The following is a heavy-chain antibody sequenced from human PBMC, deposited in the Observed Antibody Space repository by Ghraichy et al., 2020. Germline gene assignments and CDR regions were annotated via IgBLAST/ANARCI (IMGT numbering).Heavy chain of an antibody. CDR3: ARDLAPTVTTYWTYYYGMDV. V-gene: IGHV1-18*01. J-gene: IGHJ6*02. Sequence: ASVKVSCKASGYTFTSYGISWVRQAPGQGLEWMGWISAYNGNTNYAQKLQGRVTMTTDTSTSTAYMELRSLRSDDTAVYYCARDLAPTVTTYWTYYYGMDVWGQGTTVTVSS. CDR1: GYTFTSYG. D-gene: IGHD4-11*01. CDR2: ISAYNGNT.